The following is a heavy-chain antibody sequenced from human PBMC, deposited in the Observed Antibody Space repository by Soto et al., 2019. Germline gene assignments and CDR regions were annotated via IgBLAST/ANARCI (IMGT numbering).Heavy chain of an antibody. CDR1: GFTFSSYG. D-gene: IGHD6-6*01. CDR3: ARDRGSSYFDY. J-gene: IGHJ4*02. V-gene: IGHV3-33*01. Sequence: QVQLVESGGGVXQXXXXLRLSCAASGFTFSSYGMHWVRQAPGKGLEWVAVIWYDGSNKYYADSVKGRFTISRDNSKNTLYLQMNSLRAEDTAVYYCARDRGSSYFDYWGQGTLVTVSS. CDR2: IWYDGSNK.